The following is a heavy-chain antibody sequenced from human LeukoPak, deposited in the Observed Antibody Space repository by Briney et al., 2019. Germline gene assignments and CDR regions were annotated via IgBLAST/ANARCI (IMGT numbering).Heavy chain of an antibody. CDR1: GFTFSSYS. CDR2: MSGSGGMT. J-gene: IGHJ4*02. CDR3: AKGPFFYYDASGYNYYDL. D-gene: IGHD3-22*01. V-gene: IGHV3-23*01. Sequence: GGSLRLSCAASGFTFSSYSMNWVRQAPGKGLEWVSAMSGSGGMTYTADSVKGRFTISRDNSKNTLDLQMNSLRADDTAVYYCAKGPFFYYDASGYNYYDLWGQGTQVTVSS.